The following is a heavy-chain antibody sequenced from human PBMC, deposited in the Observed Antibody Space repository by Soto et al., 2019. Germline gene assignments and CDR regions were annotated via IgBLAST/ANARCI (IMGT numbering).Heavy chain of an antibody. Sequence: QVRLVQSGAEVKKPGASVKVSCKASGYTFTSYGISWVRQAPGQGLEWMGWISAYNGNTNYAQKLHGRVTMTTDTSTSTAYMELRSLRSDDTAVYYCARDPELDIITFGGVIVRTIFDYWGQGTLVTVSS. CDR2: ISAYNGNT. D-gene: IGHD3-16*02. J-gene: IGHJ4*02. CDR3: ARDPELDIITFGGVIVRTIFDY. V-gene: IGHV1-18*01. CDR1: GYTFTSYG.